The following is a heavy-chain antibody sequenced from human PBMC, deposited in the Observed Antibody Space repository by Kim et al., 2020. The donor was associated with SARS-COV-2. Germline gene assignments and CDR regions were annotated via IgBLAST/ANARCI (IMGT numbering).Heavy chain of an antibody. V-gene: IGHV4-4*09. D-gene: IGHD3-10*01. Sequence: YDPSLKSRVAISVDTSKNQFSLKLSSVTAADTAVYYCARNYDYGSGSFYSYWGQGILVTVSS. CDR3: ARNYDYGSGSFYSY. J-gene: IGHJ4*02.